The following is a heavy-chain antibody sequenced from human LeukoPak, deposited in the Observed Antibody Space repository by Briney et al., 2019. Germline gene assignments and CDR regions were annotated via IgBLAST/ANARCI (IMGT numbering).Heavy chain of an antibody. J-gene: IGHJ6*03. D-gene: IGHD3-10*01. CDR2: ITGSGDRT. V-gene: IGHV3-23*01. Sequence: GGSLRISCAVSGSTFKSYGMSWVRQAPGKGLEWVSGITGSGDRTYYADSVRGRFTISRDNSKNMLYVQMNSLRAEDTAVYYCAKDLTGGYGSGTYTNYYYMDVWGKGTTVTVSS. CDR3: AKDLTGGYGSGTYTNYYYMDV. CDR1: GSTFKSYG.